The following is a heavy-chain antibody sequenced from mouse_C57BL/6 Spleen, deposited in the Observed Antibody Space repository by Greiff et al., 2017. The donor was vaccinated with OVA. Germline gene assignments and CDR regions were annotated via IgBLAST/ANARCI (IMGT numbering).Heavy chain of an antibody. D-gene: IGHD2-10*02. CDR2: INPNYGTT. J-gene: IGHJ3*01. CDR1: GYSFTDYN. Sequence: LVESGASVKISCKASGYSFTDYNMNWVKQSNGKSLEWLGVINPNYGTTSYNQKFKGKATLTVDQSSSTAYMQLNSLTSEDSAVYYCAREMYGSFAYWGQGTLVTVSA. V-gene: IGHV1-39*01. CDR3: AREMYGSFAY.